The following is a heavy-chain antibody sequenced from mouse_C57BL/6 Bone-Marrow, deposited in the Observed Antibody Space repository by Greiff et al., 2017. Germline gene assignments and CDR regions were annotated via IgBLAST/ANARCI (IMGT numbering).Heavy chain of an antibody. D-gene: IGHD1-1*01. Sequence: EVQLQESGPGLVKPSQSLSLTCSVTGYSITSGYYWNWIRQFPGNKLEWMGYISYDGSNKYNPSPKNRISITRDTSKIQFFLKLNSVTTEDTATYYCARGYYYGSSSWFAYWGQGTLVTVSA. J-gene: IGHJ3*01. CDR3: ARGYYYGSSSWFAY. CDR1: GYSITSGYY. CDR2: ISYDGSN. V-gene: IGHV3-6*01.